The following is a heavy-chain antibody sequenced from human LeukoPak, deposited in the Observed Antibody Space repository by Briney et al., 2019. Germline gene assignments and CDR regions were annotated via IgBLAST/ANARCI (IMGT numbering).Heavy chain of an antibody. D-gene: IGHD6-13*01. CDR2: MNPNSGNT. CDR3: ARIDSSSWYYYYYYMDV. Sequence: GASVKVSCKASGYTFTSYDIDWVRQAPGQGLELMGLMNPNSGNTGDAPKFQGRVSMTRNTSISTAYMELSSLRSEDTAVYYCARIDSSSWYYYYYYMDVWGKGTTVTISS. V-gene: IGHV1-8*01. CDR1: GYTFTSYD. J-gene: IGHJ6*03.